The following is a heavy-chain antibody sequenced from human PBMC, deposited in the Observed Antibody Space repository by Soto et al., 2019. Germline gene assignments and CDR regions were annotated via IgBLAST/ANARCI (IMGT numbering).Heavy chain of an antibody. D-gene: IGHD6-13*01. J-gene: IGHJ4*02. V-gene: IGHV3-30*03. CDR1: GFTFGGYG. CDR2: ISYDGKNK. CDR3: ASRSEGSSFYGEFYY. Sequence: GGSLRLSCAASGFTFGGYGMHWVGQAPGKGPEWVAVISYDGKNKYYADSVKGRFTISRDNSKNTLYLQMNTLRPEDTAVYYCASRSEGSSFYGEFYYWGQGTLVTVSS.